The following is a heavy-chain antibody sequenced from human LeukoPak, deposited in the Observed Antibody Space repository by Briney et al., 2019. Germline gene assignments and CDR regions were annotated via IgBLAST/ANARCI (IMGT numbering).Heavy chain of an antibody. D-gene: IGHD3-22*01. V-gene: IGHV4-59*12. CDR2: IYYSGST. Sequence: PSETLSLTCTVSGGSISSYYWSWIRQPPGKGLEWIGYIYYSGSTNYNPSLKSRVTISVDTSKNQFSLKLSSVTAADTAVYYCARGRWLSRTLFDYWGQGTLVTVSS. J-gene: IGHJ4*02. CDR1: GGSISSYY. CDR3: ARGRWLSRTLFDY.